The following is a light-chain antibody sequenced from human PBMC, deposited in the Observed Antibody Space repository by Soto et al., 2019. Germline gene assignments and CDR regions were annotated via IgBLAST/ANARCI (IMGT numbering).Light chain of an antibody. CDR3: QQYNNWPPLT. CDR1: QSVSSN. J-gene: IGKJ4*01. Sequence: EIVMTQSPATLSVSPGERATLSCRASQSVSSNLARYQQKPGQAPRLLIYGASTRATGIAARFSGSGSGTEFTLTISRLQSEDFAVYYCQQYNNWPPLTFGGGTKVEIK. CDR2: GAS. V-gene: IGKV3-15*01.